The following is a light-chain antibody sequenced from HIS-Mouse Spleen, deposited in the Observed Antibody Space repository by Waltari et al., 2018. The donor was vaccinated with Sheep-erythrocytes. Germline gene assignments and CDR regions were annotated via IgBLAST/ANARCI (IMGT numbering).Light chain of an antibody. CDR2: EDS. V-gene: IGLV3-10*01. CDR1: ALPTKY. Sequence: SYELTQPPSVSVSPGQPARITCSGDALPTKYAYWYQQKAGQAPVLVIYEDSKRPSGIPERFSGSSSGTMATLTISGAQVEDEADYYCYSTDSSGNGVFGGGTKLTVL. J-gene: IGLJ2*01. CDR3: YSTDSSGNGV.